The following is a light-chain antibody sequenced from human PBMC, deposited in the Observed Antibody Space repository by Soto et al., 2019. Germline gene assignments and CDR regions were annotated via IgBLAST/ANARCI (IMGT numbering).Light chain of an antibody. V-gene: IGLV2-14*01. CDR3: SSFTSRGTYV. J-gene: IGLJ1*01. Sequence: QSALTQPASVSGSAGQSITISCTGTSNDVGGYNYVSWYQQHPGKAPKGMIYEVTYRPSGVSNPFSGSKSGNTASLTISGLQAEDEADYYCSSFTSRGTYVFGTGTKLTVL. CDR1: SNDVGGYNY. CDR2: EVT.